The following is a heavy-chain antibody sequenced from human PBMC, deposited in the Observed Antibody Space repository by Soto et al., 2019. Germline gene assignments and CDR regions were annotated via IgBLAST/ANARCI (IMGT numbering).Heavy chain of an antibody. D-gene: IGHD1-20*01. CDR2: IYYSGST. J-gene: IGHJ4*02. CDR1: GGSISSGGYY. V-gene: IGHV4-31*03. CDR3: ARDWSGEMNIIADS. Sequence: SETLSLTCTVSGGSISSGGYYWSWIRQHPGKGLEWIGYIYYSGSTYYNPSLKSRVTISVDTSKNQFSLKLSSVTSNDTAVYYCARDWSGEMNIIADSWGPGTLVTVSS.